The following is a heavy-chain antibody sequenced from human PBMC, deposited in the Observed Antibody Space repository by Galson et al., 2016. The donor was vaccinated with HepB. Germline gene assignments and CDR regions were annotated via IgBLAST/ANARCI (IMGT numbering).Heavy chain of an antibody. V-gene: IGHV1-18*01. J-gene: IGHJ6*02. D-gene: IGHD1-26*01. CDR2: ISAHSGNT. CDR1: GYASSNYA. CDR3: ASGRASGTAYYYGMDV. Sequence: SVKVSCKASGYASSNYAITWVRQAPGQGLEWMGWISAHSGNTNYAHKVQDRVTMTTDTSTTIAYMEVRSLRPDDTAVYYCASGRASGTAYYYGMDVWGQGTTVTVCS.